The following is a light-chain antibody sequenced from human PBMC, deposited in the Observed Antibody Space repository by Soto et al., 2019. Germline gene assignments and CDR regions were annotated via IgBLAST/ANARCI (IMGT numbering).Light chain of an antibody. CDR2: GTN. Sequence: QSVLTQPPSVSGAPGQRVTISCTGSRSNIGAGYDVHWYQQLPGTAPKLLIYGTNNRPSGVPDRFSGSKSGMSASLAITGLQAADEANYYCQSYANSLSGSRVFGGGTKVTVL. CDR1: RSNIGAGYD. V-gene: IGLV1-40*01. J-gene: IGLJ3*02. CDR3: QSYANSLSGSRV.